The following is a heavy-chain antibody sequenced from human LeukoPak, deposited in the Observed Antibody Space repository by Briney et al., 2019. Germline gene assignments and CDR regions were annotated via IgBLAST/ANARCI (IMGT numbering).Heavy chain of an antibody. D-gene: IGHD2-2*01. J-gene: IGHJ5*02. CDR1: GFTFSSYG. CDR2: IWYDGSNK. CDR3: ARGRGRYCSSTSCSAGGNWFDP. V-gene: IGHV3-33*01. Sequence: GSLRLSCAASGFTFSSYGMHWVRQAPGKGLEWVAVIWYDGSNKYYADSVKGRFTISRDNSKNTLYLQMNSLRAEDTAVYYCARGRGRYCSSTSCSAGGNWFDPWGQGTLVTVSS.